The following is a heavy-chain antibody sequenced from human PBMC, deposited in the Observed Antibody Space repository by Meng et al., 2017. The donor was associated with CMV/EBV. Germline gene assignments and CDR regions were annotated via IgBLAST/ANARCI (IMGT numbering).Heavy chain of an antibody. V-gene: IGHV1-2*02. CDR3: ARKSRWLTRGDAFDI. D-gene: IGHD5-24*01. Sequence: ASVKVSCNASGYTFTGYYMHWVRQAPGQGLEWMGWINPNSGGTNYAQKFQGRVTMTRDTSISTAYMELSRLRSDDTAVYYCARKSRWLTRGDAFDIWGQGTMVTVSS. CDR2: INPNSGGT. CDR1: GYTFTGYY. J-gene: IGHJ3*02.